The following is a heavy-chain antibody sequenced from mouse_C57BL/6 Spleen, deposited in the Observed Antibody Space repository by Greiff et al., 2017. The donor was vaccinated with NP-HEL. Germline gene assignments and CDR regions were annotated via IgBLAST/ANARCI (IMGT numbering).Heavy chain of an antibody. V-gene: IGHV1-39*01. CDR1: GYSFTDYN. D-gene: IGHD1-1*01. Sequence: EVQLQQSGPELVKPGASVKISCKASGYSFTDYNMNWVKQSNGKSLEWIGVINPNYGTTSYKQKFKGKATLTVDQSSSTAYMQLNSLTSEDSAVYYCARYYGSSYPYYFDYWGQGTTLTVSS. CDR2: INPNYGTT. J-gene: IGHJ2*01. CDR3: ARYYGSSYPYYFDY.